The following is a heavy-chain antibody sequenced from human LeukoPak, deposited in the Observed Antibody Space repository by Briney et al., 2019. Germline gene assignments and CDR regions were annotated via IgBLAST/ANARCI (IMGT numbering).Heavy chain of an antibody. D-gene: IGHD3-3*01. V-gene: IGHV3-53*01. CDR1: GFTVSSNY. CDR3: ARGFWSGYYMSLGGGYWYFDL. Sequence: GGSLRLSCAASGFTVSSNYMSWVRQAPGKGLEWVSVIYSGGSTYYADSVKGRFTISRDNSKNTLYLQMNSLRAEDTAVYYCARGFWSGYYMSLGGGYWYFDLWGRGTLVTVSS. CDR2: IYSGGST. J-gene: IGHJ2*01.